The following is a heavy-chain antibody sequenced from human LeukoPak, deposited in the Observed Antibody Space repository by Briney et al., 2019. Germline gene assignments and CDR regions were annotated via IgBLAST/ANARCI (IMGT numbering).Heavy chain of an antibody. CDR1: GFTFDNYA. CDR2: INWRSDEI. J-gene: IGHJ3*02. CDR3: ARARIYSYDSSGYYYEGPIGYAFDI. V-gene: IGHV3-9*01. Sequence: QPGRSLRLSCSASGFTFDNYAMHWVRQAPMKGLEWVASINWRSDEIGYADSVKGRFTISRDNAKNSLYLQMNSLRAEDTAVYYCARARIYSYDSSGYYYEGPIGYAFDIWGQGTMVTVSS. D-gene: IGHD3-22*01.